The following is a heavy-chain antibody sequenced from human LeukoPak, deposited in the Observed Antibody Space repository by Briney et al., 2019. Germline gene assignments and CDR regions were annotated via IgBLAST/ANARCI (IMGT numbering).Heavy chain of an antibody. CDR1: GFTLTSYW. CDR3: ARVRVGGADY. CDR2: INSDGSSS. J-gene: IGHJ4*02. D-gene: IGHD1-26*01. V-gene: IGHV3-74*01. Sequence: SGGSLRLSCVVSGFTLTSYWIHWVRQAPGKGLVWISRINSDGSSSSYADSVKGRFTSSRDNAKNTVYLQMNSLRAEDTAVYYCARVRVGGADYWGQGTLVTVSP.